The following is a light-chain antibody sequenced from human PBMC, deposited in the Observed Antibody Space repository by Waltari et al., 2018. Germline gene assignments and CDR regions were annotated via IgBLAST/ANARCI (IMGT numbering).Light chain of an antibody. CDR2: KAS. V-gene: IGKV1-5*03. CDR1: QRITIW. CDR3: QQYNSYPYT. J-gene: IGKJ2*01. Sequence: DIQMTQSPSTLSASIGDRVTITCRASQRITIWLAWYQQKPGKAPKLLIYKASTLEGGGPSRCSGSGSGTEFTLTISSLQPDDFATYHCQQYNSYPYTFGQGTKLEIK.